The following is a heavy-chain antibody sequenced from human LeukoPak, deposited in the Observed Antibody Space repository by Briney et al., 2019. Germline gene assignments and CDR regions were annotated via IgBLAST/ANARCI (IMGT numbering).Heavy chain of an antibody. V-gene: IGHV4-4*02. CDR1: GGSISTTNR. J-gene: IGHJ4*02. CDR2: VHLSGRT. Sequence: SGTLSRTCGVSGGSISTTNRWTWVRQPPGEGLEWIGEVHLSGRTHYNPSLESRVTMSVDMSENHISLRLTSVTAADTAVYYCAREGGPYRPLDYSGQGTLVTVSS. CDR3: AREGGPYRPLDY.